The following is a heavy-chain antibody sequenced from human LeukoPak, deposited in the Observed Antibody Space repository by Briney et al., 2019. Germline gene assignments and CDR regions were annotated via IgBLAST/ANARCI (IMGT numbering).Heavy chain of an antibody. D-gene: IGHD3-10*01. CDR3: AKVFIGHPRISGSYESNWYFDL. V-gene: IGHV3-23*01. Sequence: PGGSLRLSCAASGFTFSSYAMSWVRQAPGKGLEWVSAISGSGGSTYYADSVKGRFTISRDNSKNTLYLQMNSLRAEDTAVYYCAKVFIGHPRISGSYESNWYFDLWGRGTLVTVSS. J-gene: IGHJ2*01. CDR1: GFTFSSYA. CDR2: ISGSGGST.